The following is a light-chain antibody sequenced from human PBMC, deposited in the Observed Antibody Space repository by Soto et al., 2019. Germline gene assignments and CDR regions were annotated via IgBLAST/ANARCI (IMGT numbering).Light chain of an antibody. Sequence: EIVMTQSPATLSVSPGERATLSCRASQSVGSDLAWYQQKPGQAPRLVNYDIFTRATGVPIRISGSGSGTEFTLTIRSLQSEDFAVYYCQPYNSWPLTFGGGTKVEIK. CDR1: QSVGSD. J-gene: IGKJ4*01. V-gene: IGKV3D-15*01. CDR3: QPYNSWPLT. CDR2: DIF.